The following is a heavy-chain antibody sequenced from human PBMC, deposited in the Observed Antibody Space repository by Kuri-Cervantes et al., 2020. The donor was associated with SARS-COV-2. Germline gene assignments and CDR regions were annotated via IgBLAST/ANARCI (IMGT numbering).Heavy chain of an antibody. CDR2: ISAYNGNT. CDR1: GYAFTTYG. Sequence: APGKVSCKASGYAFTTYGISWVRQAPGKGLEWMGWISAYNGNTNYAQKLQGRVTMTTDTSTSTAYMELRSLRSDDTAVYYCARDPPTYYYDSSGYVSAFDIWGQGTMVTVSS. CDR3: ARDPPTYYYDSSGYVSAFDI. V-gene: IGHV1-18*04. J-gene: IGHJ3*02. D-gene: IGHD3-22*01.